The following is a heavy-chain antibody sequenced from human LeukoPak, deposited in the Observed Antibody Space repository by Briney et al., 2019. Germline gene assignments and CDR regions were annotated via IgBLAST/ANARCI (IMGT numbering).Heavy chain of an antibody. Sequence: GGSLRVSCAASGFTFSSYAMSWVHQAPGKGLEWVSAISGSGGSTYYADSVKGRFTISRDNSKNTLYLQMNSLRAEDTAVYYCAKDPFYYDSSGHPLFDYWGQGTLVTVSS. D-gene: IGHD3-22*01. CDR3: AKDPFYYDSSGHPLFDY. J-gene: IGHJ4*02. CDR2: ISGSGGST. V-gene: IGHV3-23*01. CDR1: GFTFSSYA.